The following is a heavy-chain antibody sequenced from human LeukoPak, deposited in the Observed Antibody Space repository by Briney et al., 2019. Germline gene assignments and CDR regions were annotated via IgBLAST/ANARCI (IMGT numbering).Heavy chain of an antibody. Sequence: ASVKVSCKASGGAFGSYAISWVRQAPGQGLEWMGGIIPIFGTANYAQQFQGRVTITADESTSTAYMELSSLRSEDTAVYYCARGLRITIFGVGIDARFDPWGQGTLVTVSS. CDR2: IIPIFGTA. V-gene: IGHV1-69*13. D-gene: IGHD3-3*01. CDR3: ARGLRITIFGVGIDARFDP. J-gene: IGHJ5*02. CDR1: GGAFGSYA.